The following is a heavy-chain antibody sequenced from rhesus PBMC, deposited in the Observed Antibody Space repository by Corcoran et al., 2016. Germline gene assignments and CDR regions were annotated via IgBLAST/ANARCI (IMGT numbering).Heavy chain of an antibody. CDR2: MYTGGGST. V-gene: IGHV3-22*01. Sequence: DVQLVESGGGLVKPGGSLRLSCVASGFTFSSYYMYWIRQAPGKGLQWVSAMYTGGGSTWYTDYVKGRFTISKENAKNTLYLQMNSLRAEDTAVYYCAKGAMWGYYFDYWGQGVLVTVSS. CDR3: AKGAMWGYYFDY. D-gene: IGHD2-2*01. CDR1: GFTFSSYY. J-gene: IGHJ4*01.